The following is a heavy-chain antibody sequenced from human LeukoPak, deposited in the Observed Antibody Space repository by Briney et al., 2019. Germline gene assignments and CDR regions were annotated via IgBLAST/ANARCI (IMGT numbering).Heavy chain of an antibody. Sequence: APVEVSCKTSGYTFSTYGVNWVRQAPGQGLEWMGWISVYNGNTRYAQKFQGRVTMRTDTSTSTAYLEPRSLRSDDTAVYYCARDLLAARPGWFDPWGQGTLVTVSS. D-gene: IGHD6-6*01. CDR2: ISVYNGNT. CDR3: ARDLLAARPGWFDP. CDR1: GYTFSTYG. V-gene: IGHV1-18*01. J-gene: IGHJ5*02.